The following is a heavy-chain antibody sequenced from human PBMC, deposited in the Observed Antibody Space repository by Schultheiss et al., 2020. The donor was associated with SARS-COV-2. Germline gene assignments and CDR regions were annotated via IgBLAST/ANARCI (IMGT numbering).Heavy chain of an antibody. D-gene: IGHD1-26*01. CDR1: GGSISSSNW. CDR3: ARTTGGSYFRV. CDR2: INHSGST. J-gene: IGHJ4*02. V-gene: IGHV4-4*02. Sequence: TLSLTCAVSGGSISSSNWWSWVRQPPGKGLEWIGEINHSGSTNYNPSLKSRVTISVDTSKNQFSLKLNSVTAADTAVYYCARTTGGSYFRVWGQGTLVTVSS.